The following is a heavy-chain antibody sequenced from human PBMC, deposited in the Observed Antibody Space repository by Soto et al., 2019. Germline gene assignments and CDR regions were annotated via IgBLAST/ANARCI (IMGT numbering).Heavy chain of an antibody. Sequence: GGSLRLSCAASGFTFSSYAMSWVRQAPGKGLEWVSAISGSGGSTYYADSVKGRFTISRDNSKNTLYLQMNSLRAEDTAVYYCAKDYYGSGSYYSHDAFDIWGQGTMVTVSS. V-gene: IGHV3-23*01. CDR2: ISGSGGST. D-gene: IGHD3-10*01. CDR1: GFTFSSYA. J-gene: IGHJ3*02. CDR3: AKDYYGSGSYYSHDAFDI.